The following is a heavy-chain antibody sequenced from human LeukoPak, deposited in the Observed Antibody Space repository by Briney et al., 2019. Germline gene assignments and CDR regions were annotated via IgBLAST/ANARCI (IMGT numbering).Heavy chain of an antibody. V-gene: IGHV4-34*01. CDR3: ARGRYYYDSSGYYYGFDY. J-gene: IGHJ4*02. CDR1: GGSFSGYY. D-gene: IGHD3-22*01. Sequence: SETLSLTCAVYGGSFSGYYWSWLRQPPGKGLEWVGEINHSGSTNYNPSLKSRVTISVDTSKNQFSLKLSSVTAADTAVYYCARGRYYYDSSGYYYGFDYWGQGTLVTVSS. CDR2: INHSGST.